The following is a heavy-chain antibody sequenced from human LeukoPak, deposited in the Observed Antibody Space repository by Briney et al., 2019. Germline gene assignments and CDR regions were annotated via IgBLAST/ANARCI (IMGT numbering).Heavy chain of an antibody. D-gene: IGHD6-19*01. CDR3: ARLRAMAGHRGGFDF. Sequence: SETLSLTCAVSGDSISYHNYYWAWIRQPPGKGLEWIGTVYYTGNTYYNPSLKSRVAISVDTSKNQFSLQLTSMTAADTAVYYCARLRAMAGHRGGFDFWGRGTMVTVSS. CDR2: VYYTGNT. CDR1: GDSISYHNYY. V-gene: IGHV4-39*01. J-gene: IGHJ3*01.